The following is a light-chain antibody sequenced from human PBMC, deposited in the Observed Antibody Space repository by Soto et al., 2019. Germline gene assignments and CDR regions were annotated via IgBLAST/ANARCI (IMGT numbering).Light chain of an antibody. J-gene: IGLJ1*01. CDR1: GSNIGSKT. CDR2: SNY. CDR3: SAWDASLNGYV. V-gene: IGLV1-44*01. Sequence: QSALTQPPSASGTPGQRLTISCSGSGSNIGSKTVNWYQQLPGTAPKLLIYSNYQRPSGVPDRFSGSKSGTSASLAISGLQSEDEADYYCSAWDASLNGYVFGTGTRSPS.